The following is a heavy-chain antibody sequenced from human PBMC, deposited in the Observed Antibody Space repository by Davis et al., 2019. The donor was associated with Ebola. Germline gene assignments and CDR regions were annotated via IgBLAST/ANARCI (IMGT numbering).Heavy chain of an antibody. Sequence: PGGSLRLSCAASGFTFSSYSMNWVRQAPGKGLEWVSSISSSSSYIYYADSVKGRFTISRDNAKNSLYLQMNSLRAEDTAVYYCARDRWGIGSGGSCYFDYWGQGTLVTVSS. J-gene: IGHJ4*02. V-gene: IGHV3-21*01. D-gene: IGHD2-15*01. CDR2: ISSSSSYI. CDR3: ARDRWGIGSGGSCYFDY. CDR1: GFTFSSYS.